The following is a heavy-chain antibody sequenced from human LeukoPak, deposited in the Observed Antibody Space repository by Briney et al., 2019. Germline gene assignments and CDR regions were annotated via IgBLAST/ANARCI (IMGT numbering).Heavy chain of an antibody. CDR2: IKQDGSEK. V-gene: IGHV3-7*01. Sequence: PGGSLSLSCAASVFTFSSDWMSWVRQAPRKGREGGANIKQDGSEKYYVDSVKGRFTISRDNAKNSLYLQMNSLRAEDTAVYYCARDGKPYYDFWSGYYSDYWGQGTLVTVSS. D-gene: IGHD3-3*01. CDR1: VFTFSSDW. CDR3: ARDGKPYYDFWSGYYSDY. J-gene: IGHJ4*02.